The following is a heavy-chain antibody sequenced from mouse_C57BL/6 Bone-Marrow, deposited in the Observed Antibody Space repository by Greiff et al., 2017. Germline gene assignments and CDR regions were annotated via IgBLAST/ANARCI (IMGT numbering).Heavy chain of an antibody. Sequence: QVQLQQPGAELVKPGASVKMSCKASGYTFTSYWITWVKQRPGQGLEWIGDIYPGSGSTNYNEKFKSKATLTVDTSSSTAYMQLSSLTSEDSAVYYCARRMIYYDYDDWYFDVWGTWATVTVSS. CDR2: IYPGSGST. CDR1: GYTFTSYW. V-gene: IGHV1-55*01. D-gene: IGHD2-4*01. J-gene: IGHJ1*03. CDR3: ARRMIYYDYDDWYFDV.